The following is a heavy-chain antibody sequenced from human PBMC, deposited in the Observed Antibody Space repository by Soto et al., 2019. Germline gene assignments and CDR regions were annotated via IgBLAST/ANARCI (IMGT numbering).Heavy chain of an antibody. CDR2: IFYRGST. V-gene: IGHV4-61*08. CDR3: ARDHPGSSHFDY. D-gene: IGHD3-10*01. J-gene: IGHJ4*02. CDR1: GGSISSGGYY. Sequence: PSETLSLTCTVSGGSISSGGYYWSWIRQHPGKGLEWIGYIFYRGSTNYNPSLKSRVTISVDTSKNQFSLKLSSVTAADTAVYYCARDHPGSSHFDYWGQGTLVTVSS.